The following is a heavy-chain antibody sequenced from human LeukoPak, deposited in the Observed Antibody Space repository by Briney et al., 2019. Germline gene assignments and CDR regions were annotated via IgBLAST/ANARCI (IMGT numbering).Heavy chain of an antibody. CDR1: GGSINSSSYY. V-gene: IGHV4-39*07. Sequence: PSETLSLTCTVSGGSINSSSYYWGWIRQPPGKGLEWIGRIYTSGSTNYNPSLKSRVTMSVDTSKNQFSLKLSSVTAADTAVYYCARDRRNWLDNWFDPWGQGTLVTVSS. CDR3: ARDRRNWLDNWFDP. J-gene: IGHJ5*02. D-gene: IGHD3-9*01. CDR2: IYTSGST.